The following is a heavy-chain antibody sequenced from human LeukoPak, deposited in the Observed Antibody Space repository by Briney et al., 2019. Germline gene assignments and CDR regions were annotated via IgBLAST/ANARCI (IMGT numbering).Heavy chain of an antibody. CDR1: GFTFSSYA. D-gene: IGHD2-2*01. Sequence: GGSLRLSCAASGFTFSSYAMHWVRQAPGKGLEWVAVISYDGSNKYYADSVKGRFTISRDNSKNTLYLQMNSLRAEDTAVYYCARGSDIVVVPAAIDWFDPWGQGTLVTVSS. CDR2: ISYDGSNK. CDR3: ARGSDIVVVPAAIDWFDP. J-gene: IGHJ5*02. V-gene: IGHV3-30*01.